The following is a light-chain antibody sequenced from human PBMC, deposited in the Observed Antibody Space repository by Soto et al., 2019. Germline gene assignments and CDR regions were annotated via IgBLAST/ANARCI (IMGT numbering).Light chain of an antibody. CDR1: QNIRVY. J-gene: IGKJ1*01. CDR3: QQSYNSPQT. Sequence: DIQMTQSPSSLSASVGDRVTITCRASQNIRVYLNWYQQKPGKPPRLLIYAASSLQSGVPSRFSGSGSGTDFTLTISSLQPEDFATYSCQQSYNSPQTFGQGTKVEIK. V-gene: IGKV1-39*01. CDR2: AAS.